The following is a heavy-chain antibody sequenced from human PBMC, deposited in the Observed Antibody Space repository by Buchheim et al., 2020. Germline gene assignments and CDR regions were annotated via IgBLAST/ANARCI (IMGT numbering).Heavy chain of an antibody. D-gene: IGHD6-19*01. V-gene: IGHV1-2*02. CDR3: ARDGGEGGRAVAALYYYYYGMDV. J-gene: IGHJ6*02. CDR1: GYTFTGYY. Sequence: QVQLVQSGAEVKKPGASVKVSCKASGYTFTGYYMHWVRQAPGQGLEWMGWINPNSGGTNYAQKFQGRVTMTRDTSISTAYMELSRLRSDDTAVYYCARDGGEGGRAVAALYYYYYGMDVWGQGTT. CDR2: INPNSGGT.